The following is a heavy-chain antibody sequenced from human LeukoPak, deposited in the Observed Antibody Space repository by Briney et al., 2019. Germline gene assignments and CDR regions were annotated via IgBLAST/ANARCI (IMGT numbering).Heavy chain of an antibody. CDR2: ISAYNGNT. CDR1: GYTFTSYG. D-gene: IGHD3-16*02. V-gene: IGHV1-18*01. CDR3: ARVNQGVIVLQGYYYYMDV. J-gene: IGHJ6*03. Sequence: ASVKVSCKASGYTFTSYGISWVRQAPGQGLEWMGWISAYNGNTNYAQKLQGRVTMTTDTSTSTAYMELRSLRSDDTAVYYCARVNQGVIVLQGYYYYMDVWGKGTTVTVSS.